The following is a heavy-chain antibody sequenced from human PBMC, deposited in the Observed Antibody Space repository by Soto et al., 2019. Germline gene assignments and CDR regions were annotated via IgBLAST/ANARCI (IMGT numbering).Heavy chain of an antibody. CDR2: ISAHNGNT. D-gene: IGHD1-1*01. J-gene: IGHJ4*02. CDR3: ARGRYGDY. Sequence: QVHLVQSGAEVKKPGASVKVSCKASDYTFTSYGITWVRQAPGQGLEWMGWISAHNGNTDYAQKLQGRVIVTRDTSTSTAYMELRSLISDDTAVYYCARGRYGDYWGQGALVTVSS. V-gene: IGHV1-18*01. CDR1: DYTFTSYG.